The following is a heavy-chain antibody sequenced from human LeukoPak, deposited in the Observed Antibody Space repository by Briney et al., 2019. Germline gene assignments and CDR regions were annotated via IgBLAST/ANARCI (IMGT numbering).Heavy chain of an antibody. CDR2: ISADGNNE. J-gene: IGHJ3*02. CDR1: GFIFSNYP. Sequence: GGSLRLSCAASGFIFSNYPMHWVRQAPGKGLEWVAVISADGNNEHYADSAKGRFTLSRDNAKSTAYLQMNSLRSEDTAVYYCARAGQLVDAFDIWGQGTMVTVSS. CDR3: ARAGQLVDAFDI. V-gene: IGHV3-30-3*01. D-gene: IGHD6-6*01.